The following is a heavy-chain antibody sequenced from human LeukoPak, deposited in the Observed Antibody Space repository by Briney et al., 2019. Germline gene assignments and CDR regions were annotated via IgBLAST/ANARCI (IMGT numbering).Heavy chain of an antibody. CDR2: IWYDGSNK. CDR1: GFTFSSYG. CDR3: ARASTVVVPAANYGMDV. Sequence: GRSLRLSCAASGFTFSSYGMHWVRQAPGKGLEWVAVIWYDGSNKYYAGSVKGRFTISRDNSKNTLYLQMNSLRAEDTAVYYCARASTVVVPAANYGMDVWGQGTTVTVSS. J-gene: IGHJ6*02. V-gene: IGHV3-33*01. D-gene: IGHD2-2*01.